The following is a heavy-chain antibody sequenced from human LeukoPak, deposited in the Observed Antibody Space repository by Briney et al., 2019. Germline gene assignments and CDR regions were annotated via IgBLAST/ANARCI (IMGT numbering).Heavy chain of an antibody. D-gene: IGHD4-23*01. CDR2: FDPEDGET. CDR1: GYTLTELS. CDR3: ATVESTVVTYFDY. Sequence: ASVKVSCKVSGYTLTELSMHWVRQAPGKGLEWMGGFDPEDGETIYAQKLQGRVTMTEDTSTDTAYMELSSLRSEDTAVYYCATVESTVVTYFDYWGQGTLVTVSS. V-gene: IGHV1-24*01. J-gene: IGHJ4*02.